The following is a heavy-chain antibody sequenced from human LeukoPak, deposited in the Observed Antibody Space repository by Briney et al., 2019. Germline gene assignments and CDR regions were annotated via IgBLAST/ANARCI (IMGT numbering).Heavy chain of an antibody. V-gene: IGHV3-30*02. CDR2: IRYDGSNK. J-gene: IGHJ3*02. D-gene: IGHD1-26*01. Sequence: GGSLRLSCAASGFTFSSYGMHWVRQAPGKGLEWVAFIRYDGSNKYYADSVKGRFTISRDNAKNSLYLQMNSLRAEDTAVYYCARDRRDPVVGNDAFDIWGQGTMVTVSS. CDR3: ARDRRDPVVGNDAFDI. CDR1: GFTFSSYG.